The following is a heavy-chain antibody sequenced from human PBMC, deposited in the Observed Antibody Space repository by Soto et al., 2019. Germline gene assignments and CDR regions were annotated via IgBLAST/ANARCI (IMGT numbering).Heavy chain of an antibody. V-gene: IGHV4-34*01. D-gene: IGHD3-10*01. J-gene: IGHJ4*02. CDR2: INHSGST. CDR3: ARGLESGSYNY. CDR1: GGSFSGYY. Sequence: SETLSLTCAVYGGSFSGYYWSWIRQPPGKGLEWIGEINHSGSTNYNPSLKSRVTISVDTSKNQFSLKLSSVTAADTAVYYCARGLESGSYNYWGQGTLVTISS.